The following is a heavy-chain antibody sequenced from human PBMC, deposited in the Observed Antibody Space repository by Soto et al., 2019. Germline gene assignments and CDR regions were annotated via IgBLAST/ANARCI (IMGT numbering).Heavy chain of an antibody. V-gene: IGHV1-69*13. CDR1: GGTFSSYA. CDR2: IIPIFGTA. Sequence: GASVKVSCKASGGTFSSYAISWVRQAPGQGPEWMGGIIPIFGTANYAQKFQGRVTITADESTSTAYMELSSLRSEDTAVYYCARDLYIGQGAAASTDYYYYGMDVWGQGTTVTVSS. CDR3: ARDLYIGQGAAASTDYYYYGMDV. J-gene: IGHJ6*02. D-gene: IGHD6-13*01.